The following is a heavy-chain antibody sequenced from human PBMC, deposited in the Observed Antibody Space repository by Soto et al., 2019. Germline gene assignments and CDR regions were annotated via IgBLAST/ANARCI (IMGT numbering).Heavy chain of an antibody. V-gene: IGHV3-30-3*01. Sequence: QVQLVESGGGVVQPGRSLRLSCAASGFTFSSYAMHWVRQAPGKGLEWVAVISYDGSNKYYAGSVKGRFTISRDNSKNTLYLQMNSLRAEDTAVYYCARSGYSYGYVAFDIWGQGTMVTVSS. CDR1: GFTFSSYA. CDR2: ISYDGSNK. CDR3: ARSGYSYGYVAFDI. J-gene: IGHJ3*02. D-gene: IGHD5-18*01.